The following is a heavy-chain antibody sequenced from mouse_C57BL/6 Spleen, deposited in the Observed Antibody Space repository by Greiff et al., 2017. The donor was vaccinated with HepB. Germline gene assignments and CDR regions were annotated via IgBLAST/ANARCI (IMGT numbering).Heavy chain of an antibody. Sequence: QVQLQQPGTELVQPGASVKLSCKASGYTFTSYWMPWVKQRPGPGLEWIGNINPSNGGTNYNEKFKSKATLTVDNSSSTADMQLSRLTSEDSAVYYCARSYEDDGMDYWGQGTSVTVSS. V-gene: IGHV1-53*01. CDR3: ARSYEDDGMDY. D-gene: IGHD2-4*01. CDR2: INPSNGGT. J-gene: IGHJ4*01. CDR1: GYTFTSYW.